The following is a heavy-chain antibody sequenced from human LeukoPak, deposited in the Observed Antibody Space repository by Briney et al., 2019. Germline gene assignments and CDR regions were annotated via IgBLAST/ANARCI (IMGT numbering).Heavy chain of an antibody. J-gene: IGHJ4*02. D-gene: IGHD3-22*01. Sequence: PGRSLRLSCAASGFTFSSYGMHWVRQAPGKGLEWVAVISYDGSNKYYADSVKGRFTISRDNSKNTLYLQMNSLRAEDTAVYYCAKVYAYDSSGYYYGSDYWGQETLVTVSS. CDR3: AKVYAYDSSGYYYGSDY. CDR1: GFTFSSYG. CDR2: ISYDGSNK. V-gene: IGHV3-30*18.